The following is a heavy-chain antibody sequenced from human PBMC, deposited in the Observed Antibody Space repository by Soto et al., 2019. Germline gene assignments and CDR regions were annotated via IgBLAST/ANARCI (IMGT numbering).Heavy chain of an antibody. CDR2: IIPILGIA. V-gene: IGHV1-69*02. CDR1: GGTFSSYT. D-gene: IGHD6-6*01. CDR3: ARGRGYSSSYYFDY. Sequence: SVKVSCKASGGTFSSYTISWVRQAPGQGLEWMGRIIPILGIANYAQKFQGRVTITADKSTSTAYMELSSLRSEDTAVYYCARGRGYSSSYYFDYWGQGTLVTVSS. J-gene: IGHJ4*02.